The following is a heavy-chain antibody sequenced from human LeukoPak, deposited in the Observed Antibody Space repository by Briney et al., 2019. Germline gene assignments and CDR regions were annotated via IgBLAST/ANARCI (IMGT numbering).Heavy chain of an antibody. V-gene: IGHV4-59*08. CDR2: IYYSGST. CDR3: ARRATQYYYGTDV. CDR1: GGSISSYY. J-gene: IGHJ6*02. Sequence: SETLSLTCTVSGGSISSYYWSWIRQPPGKGLEWIGYIYYSGSTNYNPSLKSRVTISVDTSKNQFSLKLSSVTAADTAVYYCARRATQYYYGTDVWGQGPTVPVSS.